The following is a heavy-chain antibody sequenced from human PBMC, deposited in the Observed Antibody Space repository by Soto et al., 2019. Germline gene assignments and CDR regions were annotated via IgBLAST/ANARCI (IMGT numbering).Heavy chain of an antibody. Sequence: PSETLSLTCTVSGGSISSSSYYWGWIRQPPGKGLEWIGSIYYSGSTYYNPSLKSRVTISVDTSKNQFSLKLSSVTAADTAVYYCARHYGYSSSHFDYWGQGTLVTVSS. CDR3: ARHYGYSSSHFDY. CDR1: GGSISSSSYY. D-gene: IGHD6-13*01. J-gene: IGHJ4*02. CDR2: IYYSGST. V-gene: IGHV4-39*01.